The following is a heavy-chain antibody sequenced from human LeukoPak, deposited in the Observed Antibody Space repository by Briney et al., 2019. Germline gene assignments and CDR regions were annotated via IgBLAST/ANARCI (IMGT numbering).Heavy chain of an antibody. CDR3: ARETPPRPVYYDFWSGYDYYFDY. V-gene: IGHV3-7*01. CDR1: GFTFSSYW. Sequence: PGGSLRLSCAASGFTFSSYWMSWVRQAPGKGLEWVANIKQDGSEKYYVDSVKGRFTISRDNAKNSLYLQMNSLRAEDTAVYYCARETPPRPVYYDFWSGYDYYFDYWSQGTLVTVSS. J-gene: IGHJ4*02. CDR2: IKQDGSEK. D-gene: IGHD3-3*01.